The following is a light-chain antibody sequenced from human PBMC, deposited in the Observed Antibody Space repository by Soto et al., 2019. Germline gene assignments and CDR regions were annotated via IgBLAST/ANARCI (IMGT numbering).Light chain of an antibody. CDR2: ANR. CDR3: QSYDSSLSSVI. Sequence: QSVLTQPPSLSGAPGQRVTISCTGSSTNIGTYDVHWYQQLPGRAPKLLIFANRDRPSGVPDRFSGSKSDTSASLAITGLQAEDEALYYCQSYDSSLSSVIFGGGTKLTVL. J-gene: IGLJ2*01. V-gene: IGLV1-40*01. CDR1: STNIGTYD.